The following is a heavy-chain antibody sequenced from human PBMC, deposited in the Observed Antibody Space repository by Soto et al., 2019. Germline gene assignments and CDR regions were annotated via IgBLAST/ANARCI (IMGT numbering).Heavy chain of an antibody. Sequence: EVQLVESGGGLVQPGGSPKLSCAASGFTFSGSAMHWVRQASGKGLEWVGRIRSKANSYATAYAASVKGRFTISRDDSKNTAYLQMNSLKTEDTAVYYCTSAVAGTLVWWYWGQGTLVTVSS. D-gene: IGHD6-19*01. J-gene: IGHJ4*02. CDR1: GFTFSGSA. V-gene: IGHV3-73*01. CDR2: IRSKANSYAT. CDR3: TSAVAGTLVWWY.